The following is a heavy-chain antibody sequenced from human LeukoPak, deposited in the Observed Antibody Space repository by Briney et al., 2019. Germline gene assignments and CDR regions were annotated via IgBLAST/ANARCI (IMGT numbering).Heavy chain of an antibody. D-gene: IGHD1-26*01. J-gene: IGHJ4*02. CDR1: GGSISSYY. CDR3: ARTYSGSYTGAYYFDY. CDR2: IYYSGST. V-gene: IGHV4-59*01. Sequence: SETLSLTRTVSGGSISSYYWSWIRQPPGKGLEWIGYIYYSGSTNYNPSLKSRVTISVDTSKNQFSLKLSSVTAADTAVYYCARTYSGSYTGAYYFDYWGQGTLVTVSS.